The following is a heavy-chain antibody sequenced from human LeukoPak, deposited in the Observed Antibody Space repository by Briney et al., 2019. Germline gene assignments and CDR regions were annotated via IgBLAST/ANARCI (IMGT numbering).Heavy chain of an antibody. CDR2: IWFDGSDK. CDR3: ARESAYASGWSRYFFDY. Sequence: GGSLRLSCAASGFTFSSYGMHWARQAPGKGLEWLAVIWFDGSDKYYAHSVKGRFTISRDNSKNTLYLQMNSLRDEDTGVYYCARESAYASGWSRYFFDYWGQGTLSPSPQ. V-gene: IGHV3-33*01. D-gene: IGHD6-19*01. CDR1: GFTFSSYG. J-gene: IGHJ4*02.